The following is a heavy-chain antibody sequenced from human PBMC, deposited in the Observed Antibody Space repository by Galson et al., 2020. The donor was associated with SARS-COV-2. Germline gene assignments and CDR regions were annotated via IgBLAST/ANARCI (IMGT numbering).Heavy chain of an antibody. CDR3: AADRGQYYDFWSGYSYGLDV. V-gene: IGHV1-58*02. Sequence: SVKVSCKASAFTFTSSAMQWVRQARGQRLEWIGWIVVGSGNTNYAQKFQERVTITRDMSTSTAYMELSSLRSEDTAVYYCAADRGQYYDFWSGYSYGLDVWGQGTTVTVSS. CDR1: AFTFTSSA. D-gene: IGHD3-3*01. J-gene: IGHJ6*02. CDR2: IVVGSGNT.